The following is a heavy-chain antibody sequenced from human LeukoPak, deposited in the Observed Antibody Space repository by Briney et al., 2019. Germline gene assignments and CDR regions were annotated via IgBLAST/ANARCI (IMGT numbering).Heavy chain of an antibody. V-gene: IGHV3-30-3*01. D-gene: IGHD4-17*01. CDR2: ISHDGSKK. J-gene: IGHJ4*02. Sequence: GRSLRLSCAASGFSFNSYGMHWVRQAPDKGLEWVALISHDGSKKYYADSVKGRFTISRDNPKNTLYLQMDSLRAEDTALFYCARDHYGDYYFDSWGQGTLVTVSS. CDR1: GFSFNSYG. CDR3: ARDHYGDYYFDS.